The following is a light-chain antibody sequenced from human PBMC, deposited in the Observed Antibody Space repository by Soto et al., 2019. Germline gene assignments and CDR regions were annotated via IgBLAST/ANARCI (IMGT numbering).Light chain of an antibody. Sequence: QSVLTQPASVSGSPGQSITISCTGTSSDVGGYNYVSWYQQHPGKAPKLIIYEVSNRPSGLSNRFSGSKSDNTASLTISGLQAEDEADYYCSSYTSSNTYVFGTGTKLTVL. CDR3: SSYTSSNTYV. CDR2: EVS. J-gene: IGLJ1*01. V-gene: IGLV2-14*01. CDR1: SSDVGGYNY.